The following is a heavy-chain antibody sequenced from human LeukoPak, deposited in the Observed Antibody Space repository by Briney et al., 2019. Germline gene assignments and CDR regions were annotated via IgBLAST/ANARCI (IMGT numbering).Heavy chain of an antibody. CDR1: GGSISNYY. J-gene: IGHJ4*02. D-gene: IGHD6-19*01. CDR2: IHYNGST. Sequence: PSATLSPTSTSAGGSISNYYGSWIRQPAKNVQEWVGYIHYNGSTNYSPSLKSRVTISVDTSKNQFSLKLSSVTAPDTAMYYCARSSGWYYFDYWGQGTLVTVSS. CDR3: ARSSGWYYFDY. V-gene: IGHV4-59*01.